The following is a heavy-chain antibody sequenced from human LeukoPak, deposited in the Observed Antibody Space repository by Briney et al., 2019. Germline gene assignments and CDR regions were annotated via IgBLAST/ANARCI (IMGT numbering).Heavy chain of an antibody. J-gene: IGHJ5*02. V-gene: IGHV4-34*01. CDR1: GGSFSGYY. CDR2: INHSGST. Sequence: SETLSLSCAVYGGSFSGYYWSWIRQPPGKGLEWIGEINHSGSTNYNPSLKGRVTISVDTSKNQFSLKLSSVTAADTAVYYCARGGGYNWFDPWGQGTLVTVSS. CDR3: ARGGGYNWFDP.